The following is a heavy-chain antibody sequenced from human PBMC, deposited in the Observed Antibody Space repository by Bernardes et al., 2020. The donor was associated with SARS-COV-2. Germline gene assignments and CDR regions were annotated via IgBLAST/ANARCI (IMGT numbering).Heavy chain of an antibody. Sequence: SETLSLTCAVYGGSFSGYYWSWIRQPPGKGLEWIGEINHSGSTNYNPSLKSRVTISVDTSKNQFSLKLSSVTAADTAVYYCARGHAVTTFYYYYGMDVWGQGTTVTVSS. V-gene: IGHV4-34*01. CDR2: INHSGST. CDR1: GGSFSGYY. D-gene: IGHD4-17*01. CDR3: ARGHAVTTFYYYYGMDV. J-gene: IGHJ6*02.